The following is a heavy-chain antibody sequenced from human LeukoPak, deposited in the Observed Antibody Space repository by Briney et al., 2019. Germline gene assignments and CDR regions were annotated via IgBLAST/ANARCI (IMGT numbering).Heavy chain of an antibody. J-gene: IGHJ5*02. Sequence: SETLSLTCAVYGGSFSGYYWSWTREPPGKGLEWIGEFNHSGNTNYNPSLKSRVPIPVDTSKNQFSLNLRSVTAADASVYYCARGLVFTYYYGSGSYYWFDPSGQPTLVTVSS. CDR1: GGSFSGYY. V-gene: IGHV4-34*01. CDR3: ARGLVFTYYYGSGSYYWFDP. CDR2: FNHSGNT. D-gene: IGHD3-10*01.